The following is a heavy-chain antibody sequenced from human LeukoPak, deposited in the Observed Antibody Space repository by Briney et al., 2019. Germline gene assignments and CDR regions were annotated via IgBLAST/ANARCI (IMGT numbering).Heavy chain of an antibody. V-gene: IGHV3-21*01. CDR3: AREMRAAAGGRGLDY. CDR1: GFTFSSYS. CDR2: ISRSSSYI. Sequence: EGSLRLSCAASGFTFSSYSMNWVRQAPGKGLEWVSSISRSSSYIYYADSVKGRFTISRDNAKNSLYLQMNSLRAEDTAVYYCAREMRAAAGGRGLDYWGQGTLVTVSS. D-gene: IGHD6-13*01. J-gene: IGHJ4*02.